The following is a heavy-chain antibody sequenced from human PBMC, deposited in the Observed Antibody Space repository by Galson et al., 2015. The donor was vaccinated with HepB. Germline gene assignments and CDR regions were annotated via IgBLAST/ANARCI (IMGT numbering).Heavy chain of an antibody. V-gene: IGHV3-64*04. J-gene: IGHJ6*02. D-gene: IGHD3-10*01. Sequence: SLRLSCAASGFTFSSYAMHWVRQAPGKGLEYVSAISSNGGSTYYADSVKGRFTIPRENAKNSLYLQMNSLRAGDTAVYYCARDSSSGGGGMDVWGQGTTVTVSS. CDR2: ISSNGGST. CDR1: GFTFSSYA. CDR3: ARDSSSGGGGMDV.